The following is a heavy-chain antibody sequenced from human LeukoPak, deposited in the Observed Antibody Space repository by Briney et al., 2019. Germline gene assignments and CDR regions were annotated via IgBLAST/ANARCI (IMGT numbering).Heavy chain of an antibody. CDR3: AKDLVDIVATALGY. CDR2: ISGSGGST. CDR1: GFTFSNAW. Sequence: PGGSLRLSCAASGFTFSNAWMSWVRQAPGKGLEWVSAISGSGGSTYYADSVKGRFTISRDNSKNTLYLQMNSLRAEDTAVYYCAKDLVDIVATALGYWGQGTLVTVSS. V-gene: IGHV3-23*01. J-gene: IGHJ4*02. D-gene: IGHD5-12*01.